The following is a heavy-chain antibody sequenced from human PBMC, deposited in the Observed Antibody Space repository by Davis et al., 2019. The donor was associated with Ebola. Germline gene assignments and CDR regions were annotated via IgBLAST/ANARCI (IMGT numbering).Heavy chain of an antibody. Sequence: GESLKISCAASGFTFSVYYMSWIRQAPGKGLEWVANIKQDGSEKYYVDSVKGRFTISRDNSKNTLYLQMSSLRAEDTAVYYCARDLPGGDWYFDLWGRGTLVTVSS. V-gene: IGHV3-7*01. CDR3: ARDLPGGDWYFDL. D-gene: IGHD1-14*01. CDR1: GFTFSVYY. CDR2: IKQDGSEK. J-gene: IGHJ2*01.